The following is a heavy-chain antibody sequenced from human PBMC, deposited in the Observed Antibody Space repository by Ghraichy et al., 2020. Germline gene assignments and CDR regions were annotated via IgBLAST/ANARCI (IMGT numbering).Heavy chain of an antibody. CDR2: IKEDGSEK. CDR3: ARAPVASY. J-gene: IGHJ4*02. CDR1: GFSFSRYW. Sequence: GGSLRLSCAASGFSFSRYWMYWVRQAPGKGLEWVANIKEDGSEKYYVDSVKGRFTISRDNAKNSLYLQMNSRRTEDTAVYYCARAPVASYWGQGTLVTVSS. V-gene: IGHV3-7*03.